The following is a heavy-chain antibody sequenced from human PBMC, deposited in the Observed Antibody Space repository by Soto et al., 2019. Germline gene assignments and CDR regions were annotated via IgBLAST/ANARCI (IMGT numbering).Heavy chain of an antibody. CDR2: INPSGGST. J-gene: IGHJ3*02. D-gene: IGHD3-22*01. Sequence: ASVKVSCKASGYTFTSYYMHWVRQAPGQGLEWMGIINPSGGSTSYAQKFQGRVTMTRDTSTSTVYMELSSLRSEDTAVYYCARDRVGPYYYDSSGYYHAAFDIWGQGTMVTVS. V-gene: IGHV1-46*01. CDR3: ARDRVGPYYYDSSGYYHAAFDI. CDR1: GYTFTSYY.